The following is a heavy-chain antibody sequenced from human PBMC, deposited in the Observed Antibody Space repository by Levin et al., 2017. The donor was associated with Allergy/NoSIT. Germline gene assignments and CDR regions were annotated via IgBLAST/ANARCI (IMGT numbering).Heavy chain of an antibody. V-gene: IGHV3-53*01. D-gene: IGHD6-19*01. CDR3: ARDQGPWLDQTPVNDAFDI. J-gene: IGHJ3*02. CDR1: GFTVSSNY. Sequence: GGSLRLSCAASGFTVSSNYMSWVRQAPGKGLELVSVIYSGGSTYYADSVKGRFTVSRDNSKNTLYLQMNSLRAEDTAVYYCARDQGPWLDQTPVNDAFDIWGQGTMVTVSS. CDR2: IYSGGST.